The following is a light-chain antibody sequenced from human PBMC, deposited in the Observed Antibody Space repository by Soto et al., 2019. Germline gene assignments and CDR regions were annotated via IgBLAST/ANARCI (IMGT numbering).Light chain of an antibody. V-gene: IGKV3-20*01. Sequence: EIVLTQSPGTLSLSPGERATLSCRASQSVSSSYLAWYQQKPGQAPRLLIYGASSRATGIPDRFSGSGSGTDFTLTISRLEPEDFAVYYCQHYGSSLWTFGQGTKGDI. CDR1: QSVSSSY. CDR2: GAS. J-gene: IGKJ1*01. CDR3: QHYGSSLWT.